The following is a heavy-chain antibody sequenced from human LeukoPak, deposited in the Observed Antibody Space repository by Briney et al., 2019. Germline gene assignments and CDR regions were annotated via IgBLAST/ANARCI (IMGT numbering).Heavy chain of an antibody. V-gene: IGHV1-24*01. J-gene: IGHJ6*03. Sequence: ASVKVSCKVSGYTLTELSMHWVRQAPGKGLEWMGGFDPEDGETIYAQKFQGRVTMTGDTSTDTAYMELSSLRSEDTAVYYCATRYCSSTSCSRLRYYYYMDVWGKGTTVTVSS. D-gene: IGHD2-2*01. CDR3: ATRYCSSTSCSRLRYYYYMDV. CDR1: GYTLTELS. CDR2: FDPEDGET.